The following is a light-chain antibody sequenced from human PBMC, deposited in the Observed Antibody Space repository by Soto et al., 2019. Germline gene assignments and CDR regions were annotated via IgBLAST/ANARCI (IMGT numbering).Light chain of an antibody. CDR3: QQYNSYSPLS. CDR2: DAS. V-gene: IGKV1-5*01. Sequence: IQMTQSPFTLSASVGDRVTITCRASQSIGSRLAWYQQKPGKAPKLLIYDASRLESGVPSRFSGSGSGTAFILIISSLQPDDFASYYCQQYNSYSPLSFGGGTRWIS. CDR1: QSIGSR. J-gene: IGKJ4*01.